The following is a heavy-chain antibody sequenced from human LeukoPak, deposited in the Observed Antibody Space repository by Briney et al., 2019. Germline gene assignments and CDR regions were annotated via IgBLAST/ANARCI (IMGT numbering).Heavy chain of an antibody. CDR2: INHSGST. CDR3: ARARGWFDY. V-gene: IGHV4-34*01. Sequence: SETLSLTCAVYGGAFRDHQWSWIRQPPGKGLEWIGEINHSGSTNYNPSLKSRVTISVDTSKNQFSLKLSSVTAADTAVYYCARARGWFDYWGQGTLVTVSS. CDR1: GGAFRDHQ. D-gene: IGHD3-10*01. J-gene: IGHJ4*02.